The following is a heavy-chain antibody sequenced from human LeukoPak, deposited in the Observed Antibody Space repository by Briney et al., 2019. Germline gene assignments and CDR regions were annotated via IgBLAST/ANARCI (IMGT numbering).Heavy chain of an antibody. J-gene: IGHJ3*02. CDR1: GYTFTGYY. D-gene: IGHD4-17*01. Sequence: GASVKVSCKASGYTFTGYYMHWVRQAPGQGLEWMGWINPNSGGTNYAQKFRGRVTMTRDTSISTAYMELSRLRSDDTAVYYCARDRFNGDYDSDAFDIWGQGTMVTVSS. CDR3: ARDRFNGDYDSDAFDI. V-gene: IGHV1-2*02. CDR2: INPNSGGT.